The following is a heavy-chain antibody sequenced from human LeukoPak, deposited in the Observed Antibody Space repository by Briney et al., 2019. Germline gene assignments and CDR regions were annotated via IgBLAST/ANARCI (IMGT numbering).Heavy chain of an antibody. CDR1: GGSFSGYY. V-gene: IGHV4-34*01. CDR2: INHSGST. Sequence: SETLSLTCAVYGGSFSGYYWSWIRQPPGKGLEWIGEINHSGSTNYNPSLKSRVTISVDTSKNQFSLKLSSVTAADTAVYCCASAWLDSSGYYSPPEYWGQGTLVTVSS. D-gene: IGHD3-22*01. CDR3: ASAWLDSSGYYSPPEY. J-gene: IGHJ4*02.